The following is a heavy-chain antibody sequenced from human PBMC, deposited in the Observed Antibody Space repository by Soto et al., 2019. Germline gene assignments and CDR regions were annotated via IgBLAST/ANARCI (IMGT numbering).Heavy chain of an antibody. D-gene: IGHD2-15*01. J-gene: IGHJ4*02. CDR2: IDPDDSHT. V-gene: IGHV5-10-1*01. Sequence: GESLKISCQGSGGSFATYWINWVRQMPGKGLEWMGRIDPDDSHTNYSPSLQGHVTISVDKSINTAYLHWNSLKASDNAMYYCARRMTLVGWGQGTLVTVSS. CDR1: GGSFATYW. CDR3: ARRMTLVG.